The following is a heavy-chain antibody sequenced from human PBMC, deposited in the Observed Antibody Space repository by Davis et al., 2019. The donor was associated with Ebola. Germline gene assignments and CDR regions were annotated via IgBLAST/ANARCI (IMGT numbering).Heavy chain of an antibody. J-gene: IGHJ5*02. V-gene: IGHV1-18*04. Sequence: ASVKVSCKASGYTFTGYYMHWVRQAPGQGLEWMGWISAYNGNTNYAQKLQGRVTMTTDTSTSTAYMELRSLRSDDTAVYYCARDGEYGVVIIPNWFDPWGQGTLVTVSS. D-gene: IGHD3-3*01. CDR2: ISAYNGNT. CDR1: GYTFTGYY. CDR3: ARDGEYGVVIIPNWFDP.